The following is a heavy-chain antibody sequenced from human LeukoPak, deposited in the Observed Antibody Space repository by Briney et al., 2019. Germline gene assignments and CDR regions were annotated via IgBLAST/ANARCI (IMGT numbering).Heavy chain of an antibody. D-gene: IGHD5-12*01. CDR3: GRSLRGYRGPTNMDV. CDR1: GYSFTSYW. Sequence: GESLKIPCKGSGYSFTSYWIGWVRQMPGKGLEWMGIIYPGDSDTRYSPCFQGQVTLSADKYISTAYPQGSSEKASHSGVFFWGRSLRGYRGPTNMDVWGQGTTVTVSS. J-gene: IGHJ6*02. V-gene: IGHV5-51*01. CDR2: IYPGDSDT.